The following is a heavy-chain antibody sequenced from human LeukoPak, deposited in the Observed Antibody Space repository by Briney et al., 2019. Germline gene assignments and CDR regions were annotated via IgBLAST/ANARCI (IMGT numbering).Heavy chain of an antibody. Sequence: GGSLRLSCAASGFTFSSYAMSWVRQAPGKGLEWVSAISGSGGSTYYADSVKGRFTISRDNSKNTLYLQMNSLRAENTAVYYCAKGTRWELRCYFDYWGQGTLVTVSS. CDR3: AKGTRWELRCYFDY. V-gene: IGHV3-23*01. J-gene: IGHJ4*02. CDR2: ISGSGGST. D-gene: IGHD1-26*01. CDR1: GFTFSSYA.